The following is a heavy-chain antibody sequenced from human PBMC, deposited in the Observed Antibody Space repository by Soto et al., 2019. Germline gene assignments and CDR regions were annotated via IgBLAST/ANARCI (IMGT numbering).Heavy chain of an antibody. CDR3: VRLGVWFGESYFDY. CDR1: GGSISSYY. V-gene: IGHV4-59*01. Sequence: QVQLQESGPGLVKPSETLSLTCTVSGGSISSYYWSWIRQPPGKGLEWIGYIYYSGSTNYNPSLKSRVTISVDTSKNPFSLKLSSVTAADTAVYYCVRLGVWFGESYFDYWGQGTLVTVSS. J-gene: IGHJ4*02. CDR2: IYYSGST. D-gene: IGHD3-10*01.